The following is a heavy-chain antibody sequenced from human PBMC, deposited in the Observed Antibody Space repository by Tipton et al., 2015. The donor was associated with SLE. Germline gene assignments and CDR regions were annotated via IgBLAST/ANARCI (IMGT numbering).Heavy chain of an antibody. CDR2: IYYSGST. V-gene: IGHV4-59*12. CDR3: ARGTGPLSGMDV. J-gene: IGHJ6*02. Sequence: TLSLTCTVSGGSISSYYWGWIRQPPGKGLEWIGYIYYSGSTYYNPSLKSRVTISVDTSKNQFSLKLSSVTAADTAVYYCARGTGPLSGMDVWGQGTTVTVSS. D-gene: IGHD1-1*01. CDR1: GGSISSYY.